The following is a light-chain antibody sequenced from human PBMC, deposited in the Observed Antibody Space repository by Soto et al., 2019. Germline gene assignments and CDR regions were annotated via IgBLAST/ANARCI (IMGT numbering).Light chain of an antibody. V-gene: IGKV2-28*01. CDR1: QSLLHSNGYNY. CDR3: MQGLQTPFT. J-gene: IGKJ4*01. Sequence: DIVMTQSPLSLPVTPGEPASISCRSSQSLLHSNGYNYLNWYLQKPGQSPQLLIYLGSSRASGVPDRFSVSGSGTDFTLKVSRVEAEDVGLYYCMQGLQTPFTFGGGTKVEIK. CDR2: LGS.